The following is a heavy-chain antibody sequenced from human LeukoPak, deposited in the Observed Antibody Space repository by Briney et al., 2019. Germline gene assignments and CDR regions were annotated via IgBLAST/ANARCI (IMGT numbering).Heavy chain of an antibody. CDR3: ARLDRSDFWSGYYKGYYYYMDV. CDR1: GFTFSSLE. J-gene: IGHJ6*03. D-gene: IGHD3-3*01. CDR2: ISSSGSSI. V-gene: IGHV3-48*03. Sequence: GGSLRLSCAASGFTFSSLEMNWVRQAPGKGLEWVSYISSSGSSIYYADSVKGRFTISRDNAKNSLYLQMNSLRAEDTAVYYCARLDRSDFWSGYYKGYYYYMDVWGKGTTVTVSS.